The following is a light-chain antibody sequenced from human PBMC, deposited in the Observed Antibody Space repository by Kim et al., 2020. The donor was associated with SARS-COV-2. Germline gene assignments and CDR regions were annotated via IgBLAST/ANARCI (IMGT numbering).Light chain of an antibody. Sequence: SAGERAHLSCRASQSVSSNLAWYQQKPGQAPRLLIYGASTRATGIPARFSGSGSGTEFTLTISSLQSEDFAVYYCQQYNNWPPWTFGQGTKVEIK. CDR1: QSVSSN. V-gene: IGKV3-15*01. J-gene: IGKJ1*01. CDR2: GAS. CDR3: QQYNNWPPWT.